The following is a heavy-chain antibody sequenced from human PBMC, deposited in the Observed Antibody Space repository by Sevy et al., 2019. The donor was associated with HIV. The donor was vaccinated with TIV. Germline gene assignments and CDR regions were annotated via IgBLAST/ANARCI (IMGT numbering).Heavy chain of an antibody. CDR1: GFTFSSYG. CDR3: AREAGGFLEDYYYYMDV. CDR2: IWYDGSNK. V-gene: IGHV3-33*01. Sequence: GGSLRLSCAASGFTFSSYGMHWVRQAPGKGLEWVAVIWYDGSNKYYADSVKGRFTISRDNSKNTLYLQMNSLRAEDTAVYYCAREAGGFLEDYYYYMDVWGKGTTVTVSS. J-gene: IGHJ6*03. D-gene: IGHD2-15*01.